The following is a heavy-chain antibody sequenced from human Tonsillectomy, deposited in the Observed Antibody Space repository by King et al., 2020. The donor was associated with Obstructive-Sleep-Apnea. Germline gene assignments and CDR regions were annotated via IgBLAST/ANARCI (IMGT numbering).Heavy chain of an antibody. CDR2: ISSSGGMI. V-gene: IGHV3-11*01. D-gene: IGHD6-13*01. CDR1: GFTFSDAP. J-gene: IGHJ5*02. Sequence: VQLVESGGGLVKPGGSLRLSCTASGFTFSDAPMSWVRQAPGKGLEWLSDISSSGGMIYYADSVEGRFTVSRDNAKNTLFLQMNSLRAEDTAVYYCARGRTQAAVTIWFDAWGQGTLVTVSS. CDR3: ARGRTQAAVTIWFDA.